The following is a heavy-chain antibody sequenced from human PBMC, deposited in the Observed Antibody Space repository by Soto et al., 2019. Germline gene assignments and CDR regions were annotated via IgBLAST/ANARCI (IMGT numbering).Heavy chain of an antibody. CDR3: ARRRHDFWSGYYTADY. D-gene: IGHD3-3*01. CDR1: GGSISSSSYY. V-gene: IGHV4-39*01. CDR2: IYYSGST. J-gene: IGHJ4*02. Sequence: SETLSLTCTVSGGSISSSSYYWGWIRQPPGKGLEWIGSIYYSGSTYYNPSLKSRVTISVDTSKKQFSLKLSSVTAADTAVYYCARRRHDFWSGYYTADYWGQGTLVTVSS.